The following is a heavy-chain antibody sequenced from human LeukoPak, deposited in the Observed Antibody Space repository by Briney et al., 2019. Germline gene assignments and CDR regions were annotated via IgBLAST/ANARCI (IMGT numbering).Heavy chain of an antibody. V-gene: IGHV4-34*01. D-gene: IGHD6-19*01. CDR3: ARLYSSGWYNDAFDI. J-gene: IGHJ3*02. Sequence: SETLSLTCAVYGGSFSGYYWSWIRQPPGKGLEWIGEINHSGSTNYNPSLKSRVTISVDTSKNQFSLKLSSGTAADTAVYYCARLYSSGWYNDAFDIWGQGTMVTVSS. CDR2: INHSGST. CDR1: GGSFSGYY.